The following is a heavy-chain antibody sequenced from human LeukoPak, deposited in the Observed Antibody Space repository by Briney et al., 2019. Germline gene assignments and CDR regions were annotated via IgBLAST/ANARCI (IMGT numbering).Heavy chain of an antibody. CDR1: GFTFNSYV. Sequence: QTGGSLRLSCAASGFTFNSYVMSWVRQAPGKGLEWVSAINGGGGNTYYADSVKGRFTISRDNAKNTLYLQMNSLRLEDTAVYYCARENLAAAADYWGQGTVVTVSS. D-gene: IGHD6-25*01. J-gene: IGHJ4*02. CDR2: INGGGGNT. V-gene: IGHV3-23*01. CDR3: ARENLAAAADY.